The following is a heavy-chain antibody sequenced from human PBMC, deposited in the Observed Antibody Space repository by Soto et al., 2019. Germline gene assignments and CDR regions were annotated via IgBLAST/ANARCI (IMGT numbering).Heavy chain of an antibody. V-gene: IGHV1-18*01. CDR2: ISAYNGNT. D-gene: IGHD3-9*01. CDR3: ARESEEYYDILTGSSNIDY. CDR1: GYTFTSYG. J-gene: IGHJ4*02. Sequence: ASVKVSCKASGYTFTSYGISWVRQAPGQGLEWMGWISAYNGNTNYAQKLQGRVTMTTDTSTSTAYMELRSLRSDDTAVYYCARESEEYYDILTGSSNIDYWGQGTLVTVSS.